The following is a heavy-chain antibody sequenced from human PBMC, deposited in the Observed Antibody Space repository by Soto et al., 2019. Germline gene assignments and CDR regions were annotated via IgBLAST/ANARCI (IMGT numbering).Heavy chain of an antibody. V-gene: IGHV1-3*01. J-gene: IGHJ5*02. D-gene: IGHD6-13*01. Sequence: ASVKVSCKASGYTFTSYGIHWVRQAPGQRLERMGWINAANGDTKYSPKFQGRVTITRDTSASTAYMELSSLRSEDTAVYYCVRRHVSATGIDWFDPWGKGTLVTV. CDR2: INAANGDT. CDR1: GYTFTSYG. CDR3: VRRHVSATGIDWFDP.